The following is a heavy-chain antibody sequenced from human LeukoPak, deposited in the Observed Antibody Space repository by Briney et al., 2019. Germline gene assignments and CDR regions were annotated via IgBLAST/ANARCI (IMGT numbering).Heavy chain of an antibody. CDR1: GYSISSGYY. V-gene: IGHV4-38-2*02. D-gene: IGHD6-13*01. J-gene: IGHJ5*02. CDR3: ARGYSSSWYLNWFDP. Sequence: SETLSLTCTVSGYSISSGYYWGWLRQPPGKGLEWIGSIYHSGSTYYNPSLESQVTISVDTSKNQFSLKLTSVTAADTAVYYCARGYSSSWYLNWFDPWGQGTLVTVSS. CDR2: IYHSGST.